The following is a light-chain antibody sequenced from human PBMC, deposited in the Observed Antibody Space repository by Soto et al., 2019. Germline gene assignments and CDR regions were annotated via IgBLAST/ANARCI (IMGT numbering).Light chain of an antibody. CDR1: QSINRR. J-gene: IGKJ1*01. CDR3: QHYNSYSEA. CDR2: DAS. Sequence: DIQMTQSPSTLSASVGDRVTITCRASQSINRRLAWYQQKPGKAPNLLIYDASTLESGVPARFSGGDSGTEFTLTISSLQPDDFATYYCQHYNSYSEAFGQGTKVDIK. V-gene: IGKV1-5*01.